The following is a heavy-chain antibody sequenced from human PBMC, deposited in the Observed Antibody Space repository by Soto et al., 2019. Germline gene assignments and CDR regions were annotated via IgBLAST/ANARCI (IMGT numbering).Heavy chain of an antibody. V-gene: IGHV1-3*01. CDR3: ARGLTIFGVVIGY. CDR2: INSGNGNT. Sequence: ASVKVSCKTSGYTFTNYVVDWVRQAPGQGLEWMGWINSGNGNTKYSEKFQGRVTITRDTSASTAYMELNSLTSEDTAVYYCARGLTIFGVVIGYWGQGTLVSVSS. D-gene: IGHD3-3*01. CDR1: GYTFTNYV. J-gene: IGHJ4*02.